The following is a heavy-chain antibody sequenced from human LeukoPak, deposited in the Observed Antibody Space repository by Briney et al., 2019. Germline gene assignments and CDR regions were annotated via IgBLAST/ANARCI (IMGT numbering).Heavy chain of an antibody. V-gene: IGHV4-59*01. Sequence: SETLSLTCTVSGGSISSYYWSWIRQPPGKGLEWIGYIYYSGSTNYNPSLKSRVTISVDTSENQFSLKLSSVTAADTAVYYCARAVVHHFDYWGQGTLVTVSS. CDR3: ARAVVHHFDY. J-gene: IGHJ4*02. CDR1: GGSISSYY. D-gene: IGHD2-15*01. CDR2: IYYSGST.